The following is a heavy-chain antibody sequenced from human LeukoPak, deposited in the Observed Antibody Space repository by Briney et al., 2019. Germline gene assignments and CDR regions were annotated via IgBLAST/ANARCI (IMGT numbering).Heavy chain of an antibody. Sequence: GGSLRLSCAASRFIFSSYAMSWVRQAPGKGLEWVSRINSDGINTSYADSVKGRFTISRDNAKNTLNLQMNSLRAEDTAVYYCARDLGQYYDTSDNWFDPWGQGTLVTVSS. CDR3: ARDLGQYYDTSDNWFDP. V-gene: IGHV3-74*01. D-gene: IGHD3-22*01. CDR2: INSDGINT. J-gene: IGHJ5*02. CDR1: RFIFSSYA.